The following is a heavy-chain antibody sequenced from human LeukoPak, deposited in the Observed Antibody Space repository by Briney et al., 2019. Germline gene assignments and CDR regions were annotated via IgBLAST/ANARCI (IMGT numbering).Heavy chain of an antibody. V-gene: IGHV3-74*01. CDR3: ARDPTYYDILTGYYNIPIFDY. D-gene: IGHD3-9*01. CDR1: GFTFSSYW. CDR2: IKTDGSTT. Sequence: PGGSPRLSCAVSGFTFSSYWMHWVRQAPGKGLVWVSHIKTDGSTTAYADSVKGRFTISRDNAKNTLYLQMNSLRAEDTAVYYCARDPTYYDILTGYYNIPIFDYWGQGTLVTVSS. J-gene: IGHJ4*02.